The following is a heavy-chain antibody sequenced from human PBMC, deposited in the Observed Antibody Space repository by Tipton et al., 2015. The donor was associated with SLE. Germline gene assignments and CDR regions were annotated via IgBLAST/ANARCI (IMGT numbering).Heavy chain of an antibody. J-gene: IGHJ5*02. CDR3: ARGIVVVIMDWFDP. CDR2: IYYSGST. CDR1: GGSFSGYY. D-gene: IGHD3-22*01. Sequence: TLSLTCAVYGGSFSGYYWSWIRQPPGKGLEWIGYIYYSGSTNYNPSLKSRVTISVDTSKNQFSLKLSSVTAADTAVYYCARGIVVVIMDWFDPWGQGTLVTVSS. V-gene: IGHV4-59*12.